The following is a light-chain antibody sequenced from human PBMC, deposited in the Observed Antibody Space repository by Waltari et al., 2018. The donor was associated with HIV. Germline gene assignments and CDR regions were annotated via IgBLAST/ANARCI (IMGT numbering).Light chain of an antibody. J-gene: IGKJ2*03. CDR1: QSVTNF. CDR2: DAS. CDR3: QQRSNWPS. Sequence: EIVLTQSPGTLSLSPGERATLSCRASQSVTNFLAWYQQKPGQAPRLLIYDASTRAAGIPARFSGSGSGTDFTLTISILEPEDFAVYYCQQRSNWPSFGQGTMLDI. V-gene: IGKV3-11*01.